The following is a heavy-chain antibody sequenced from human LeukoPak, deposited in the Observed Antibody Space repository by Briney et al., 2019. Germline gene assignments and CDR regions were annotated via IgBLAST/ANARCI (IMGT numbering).Heavy chain of an antibody. CDR3: ARKVYDFWSGAKFDP. Sequence: SETLSLTCTVSGGSISNDYWSWIRQAAGKELEWIGRIYTRGSTNYNPSLKSRVTISLDKSKKQFSLNLNSVTAADTAVYYCARKVYDFWSGAKFDPWGQGTLVTVSS. J-gene: IGHJ5*02. V-gene: IGHV4-4*07. CDR1: GGSISNDY. CDR2: IYTRGST. D-gene: IGHD3-3*01.